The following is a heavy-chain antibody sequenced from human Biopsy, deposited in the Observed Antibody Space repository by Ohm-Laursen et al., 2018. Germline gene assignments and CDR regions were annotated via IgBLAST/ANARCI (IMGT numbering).Heavy chain of an antibody. V-gene: IGHV1-2*02. CDR2: INPNNGGT. CDR1: GHTFRSYN. J-gene: IGHJ3*01. D-gene: IGHD5-18*01. CDR3: ARLAYSEYRRDPLDV. Sequence: ASVKVSCKASGHTFRSYNFDWVRQASGQGLEWMGWINPNNGGTNYAHKFQGRVTMTRDTSISTAYMHLSGLTSDDTAVYYCARLAYSEYRRDPLDVWGQGTMVTVSS.